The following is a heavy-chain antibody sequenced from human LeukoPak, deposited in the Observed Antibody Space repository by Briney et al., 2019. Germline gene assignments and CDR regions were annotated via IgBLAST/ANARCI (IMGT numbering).Heavy chain of an antibody. Sequence: SETLSLTCIVSGGSISSNDYYWAWIRQPPVKGLEWIGSMYYGGSTYYNPSLKSRVTISVDTSKNQFSLKLSSVTAADTAVYYCATTMIKHGGYFDYWAQGTLVTVSS. D-gene: IGHD3-22*01. CDR1: GGSISSNDYY. CDR3: ATTMIKHGGYFDY. J-gene: IGHJ4*02. CDR2: MYYGGST. V-gene: IGHV4-39*01.